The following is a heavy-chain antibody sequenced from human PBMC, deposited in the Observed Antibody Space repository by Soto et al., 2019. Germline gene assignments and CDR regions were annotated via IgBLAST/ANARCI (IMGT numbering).Heavy chain of an antibody. Sequence: EVQLVESGGGLVQPGRSLRLSYAASGFTFDDYAMHWVRQAPGKGLEWVSGISWNSGSIGYADSVKGRFTISRDNAKNSLYLQMNSLRAEDTALYYCAKAAGPYYFDYWGQGTLVTVSS. D-gene: IGHD6-13*01. CDR2: ISWNSGSI. CDR3: AKAAGPYYFDY. V-gene: IGHV3-9*01. J-gene: IGHJ4*02. CDR1: GFTFDDYA.